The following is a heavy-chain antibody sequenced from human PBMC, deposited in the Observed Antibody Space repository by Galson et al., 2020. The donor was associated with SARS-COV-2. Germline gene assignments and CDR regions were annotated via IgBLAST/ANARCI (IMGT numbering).Heavy chain of an antibody. J-gene: IGHJ6*02. D-gene: IGHD3-16*01. CDR3: ARGGLPGAYGMDV. Sequence: SETLSLTCTVSGGSITSSSHYWGWIRQPPGKGLEWIGSINYRGSTYYNPSLRSRVTISVDTSKNQFSLKVNSVTAADTAIYYCARGGLPGAYGMDVWGQGTTVTVSS. CDR1: GGSITSSSHY. V-gene: IGHV4-39*01. CDR2: INYRGST.